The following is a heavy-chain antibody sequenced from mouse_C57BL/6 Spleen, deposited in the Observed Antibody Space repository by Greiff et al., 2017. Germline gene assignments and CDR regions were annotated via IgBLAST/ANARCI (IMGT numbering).Heavy chain of an antibody. CDR1: CYTFTDYE. J-gene: IGHJ4*01. CDR3: TRDGYYGAMDY. D-gene: IGHD2-3*01. V-gene: IGHV1-15*01. CDR2: IDPETGGT. Sequence: VQLQQSGAELVRPGASVTLSCKASCYTFTDYEMHWVKQTPVHGLEWIGAIDPETGGTAYNQKFKGKAILTADKSSSTAYMELRSLTSEDSAVYYCTRDGYYGAMDYWGQGTSVTVSS.